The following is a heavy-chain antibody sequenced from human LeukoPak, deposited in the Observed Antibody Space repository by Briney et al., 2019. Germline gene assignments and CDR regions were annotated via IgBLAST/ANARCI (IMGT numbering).Heavy chain of an antibody. CDR2: ITNDGSST. CDR1: GLTFSSHW. CDR3: ARSSNTPRGAFDY. D-gene: IGHD2-15*01. J-gene: IGHJ4*02. V-gene: IGHV3-74*01. Sequence: GGSLRLSCAASGLTFSSHWMHWVRQAPGKGLVWVSRITNDGSSTTYADSVKGRFTISRDNAKNMLYLQVNSLRAEDTAVYYCARSSNTPRGAFDYWGQGTLVTVSS.